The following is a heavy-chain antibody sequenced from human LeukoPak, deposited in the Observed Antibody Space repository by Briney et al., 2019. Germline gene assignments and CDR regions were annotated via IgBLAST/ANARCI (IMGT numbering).Heavy chain of an antibody. J-gene: IGHJ4*02. CDR1: GFTFSSYT. D-gene: IGHD3-3*01. CDR3: APDFWSGYAFDY. CDR2: ITTSDGNT. V-gene: IGHV3-23*01. Sequence: GGSLRLSCAASGFTFSSYTMSWVRQAPGKGLEWVSTITTSDGNTYYADSVRGRFTVSRDNSKNTLFLQMNSLRAEDTAVYYCAPDFWSGYAFDYWGQGTLVTVSS.